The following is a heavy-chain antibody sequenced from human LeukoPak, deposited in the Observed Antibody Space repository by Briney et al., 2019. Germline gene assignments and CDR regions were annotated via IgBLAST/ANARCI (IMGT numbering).Heavy chain of an antibody. V-gene: IGHV3-48*04. J-gene: IGHJ4*02. CDR1: GFTFSSYS. Sequence: GGSLRLSCAASGFTFSSYSMNWVRQAPGKGLEWVSYISSSSTIYYADSVKGRFTISRDNAKNSLYLQMNSLRAEDTAVYYCARDPPKITSIVAAARVDYWGQGTLVTVSS. CDR3: ARDPPKITSIVAAARVDY. CDR2: ISSSSTI. D-gene: IGHD6-13*01.